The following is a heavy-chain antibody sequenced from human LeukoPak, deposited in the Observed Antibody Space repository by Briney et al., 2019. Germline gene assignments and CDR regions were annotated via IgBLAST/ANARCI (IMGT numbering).Heavy chain of an antibody. D-gene: IGHD4/OR15-4a*01. CDR1: GGSISSRSYY. CDR2: IHYSGNT. CDR3: AKVQFYYFYYIDV. V-gene: IGHV4-39*07. Sequence: PSETLSLTCTVSGGSISSRSYYWGWIRQPPGKGLEWIGSIHYSGNTYYNSSLKSRVTVSVDTSKSQFSLNLSSVTAADTAVYYCAKVQFYYFYYIDVWGKGTTVTVSS. J-gene: IGHJ6*03.